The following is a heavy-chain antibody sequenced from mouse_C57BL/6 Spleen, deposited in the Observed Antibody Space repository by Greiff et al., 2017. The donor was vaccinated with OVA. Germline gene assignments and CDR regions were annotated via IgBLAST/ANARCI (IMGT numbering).Heavy chain of an antibody. J-gene: IGHJ4*01. Sequence: EVQLVESGGGLVKPGGSLKLSCAASGFTFSDYGMHWVRQAPEKGLEWVAYISSGSSTINYADTVKGRYTISRDNAKNTLFLQMTSLRSEDTAMYYCARGVPSYYAMDYWGQGTTVTVSS. CDR1: GFTFSDYG. CDR3: ARGVPSYYAMDY. V-gene: IGHV5-17*01. CDR2: ISSGSSTI. D-gene: IGHD2-14*01.